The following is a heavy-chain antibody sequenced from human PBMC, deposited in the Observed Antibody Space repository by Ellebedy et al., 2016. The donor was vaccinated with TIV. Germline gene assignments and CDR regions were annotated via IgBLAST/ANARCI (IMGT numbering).Heavy chain of an antibody. CDR1: GGPISPHY. CDR3: ARLLALTFDGMDV. V-gene: IGHV4-59*08. J-gene: IGHJ6*02. D-gene: IGHD1-14*01. CDR2: TYYGGSP. Sequence: MPSETLSLTCTVSGGPISPHYWSWIRQSPGKGLEWIGYTYYGGSPKYNPSLKSRVTISVDTSKNQLSLKLASVTVADTAVYYCARLLALTFDGMDVWGQGTTVTVSS.